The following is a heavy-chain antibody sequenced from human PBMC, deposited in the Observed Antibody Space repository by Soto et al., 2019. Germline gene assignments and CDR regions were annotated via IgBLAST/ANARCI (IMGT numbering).Heavy chain of an antibody. J-gene: IGHJ5*02. D-gene: IGHD1-26*01. Sequence: GGALRLSCTASGFIFDNFGMSWVRQAPGKGLEWISSISGSGFKKYYADSVKGRFTISRDNSKSTVYLELNNLSAEDTAVYHCAKNQGVELVPLATVDWFDPWGQGSVVTVSS. CDR2: ISGSGFKK. V-gene: IGHV3-23*01. CDR3: AKNQGVELVPLATVDWFDP. CDR1: GFIFDNFG.